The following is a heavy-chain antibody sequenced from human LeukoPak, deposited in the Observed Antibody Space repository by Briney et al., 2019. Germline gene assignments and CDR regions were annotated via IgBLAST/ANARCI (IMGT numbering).Heavy chain of an antibody. J-gene: IGHJ5*02. CDR1: GVSISSLSYY. V-gene: IGHV4-39*07. CDR3: ARDFEGVQWFDP. Sequence: SETLSLTCTVSGVSISSLSYYWGWIRQPPGKGLEWIGSIYYSGTTYYIPSLKSRVTISLDTSKRQFSLKLSSVTAADTAIYYCARDFEGVQWFDPWGQGTLVTVSS. CDR2: IYYSGTT. D-gene: IGHD1-1*01.